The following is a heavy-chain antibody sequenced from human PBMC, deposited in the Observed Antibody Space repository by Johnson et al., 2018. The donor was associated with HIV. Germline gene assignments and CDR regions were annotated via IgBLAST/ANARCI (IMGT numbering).Heavy chain of an antibody. V-gene: IGHV3-73*01. CDR1: GFTFSNAW. CDR3: ARPTTVEKGEDAFDI. D-gene: IGHD4-23*01. J-gene: IGHJ3*02. Sequence: VQLVESGGVVVQPGGSLRLSCAASGFTFSNAWMSWVRQAQGKGLEWVGRIKSKANSYATAYAASVKGRFTISRDDSKKTAYLQMNSLKTEDTAVYSCARPTTVEKGEDAFDIWGQGTMVTVSS. CDR2: IKSKANSYAT.